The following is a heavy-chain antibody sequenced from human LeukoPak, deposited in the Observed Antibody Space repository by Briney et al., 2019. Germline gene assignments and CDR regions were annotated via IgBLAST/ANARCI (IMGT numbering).Heavy chain of an antibody. V-gene: IGHV3-7*02. Sequence: PGGSLGLSCAASGFTFSSYWMNWVRQAPGKRLEWVANINQDGSEKYYVDSVKGRFTISRDNAKNSLYLHMNSLRAEDTAVYYCATSGSYYDYWGQGTLVTVSS. J-gene: IGHJ4*02. CDR1: GFTFSSYW. CDR2: INQDGSEK. CDR3: ATSGSYYDY. D-gene: IGHD1-26*01.